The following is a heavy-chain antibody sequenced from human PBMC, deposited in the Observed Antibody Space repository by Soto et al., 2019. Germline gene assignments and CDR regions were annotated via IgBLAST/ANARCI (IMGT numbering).Heavy chain of an antibody. CDR2: ISSSSSTI. V-gene: IGHV3-48*02. J-gene: IGHJ6*02. Sequence: EVQLVESGGGLVQPGGSLRLSCAASGFTFSSYSMNWVRQAPGKGLEWVSYISSSSSTIYYADSVKGRFIISRDNAKNSLYLQMNRLRDEDTAVYYCARPEYSSSSYGMDVWGQGTTVTVSS. CDR1: GFTFSSYS. CDR3: ARPEYSSSSYGMDV. D-gene: IGHD6-6*01.